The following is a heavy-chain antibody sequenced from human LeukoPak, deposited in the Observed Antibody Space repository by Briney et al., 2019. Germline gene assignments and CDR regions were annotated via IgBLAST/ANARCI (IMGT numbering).Heavy chain of an antibody. CDR2: ISSISTYT. J-gene: IGHJ4*02. CDR1: GVIFNTYS. CDR3: ARTHIPQYDFWTASI. Sequence: GGSLRLSCAASGVIFNTYSMNWVRQAPGKGPEWVSSISSISTYTHYADAVKGRFTISRDNTKNSLYLQMNSLRAEDTAVYYCARTHIPQYDFWTASIWGQGTLVAVSS. D-gene: IGHD3-3*01. V-gene: IGHV3-21*01.